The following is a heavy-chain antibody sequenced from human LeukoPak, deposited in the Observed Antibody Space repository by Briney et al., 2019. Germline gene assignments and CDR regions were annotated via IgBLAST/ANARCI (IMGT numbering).Heavy chain of an antibody. D-gene: IGHD3-22*01. CDR2: IYYSGST. CDR3: AREGIYYYDSSGYPGAFDI. V-gene: IGHV4-59*01. Sequence: SETLSLTCTVSGGSISSYYWSWIRQPPGKGLEWIGYIYYSGSTNYNPSLKSRVTISVDTSKNQFPLKLSSVTAADTAVYYCAREGIYYYDSSGYPGAFDIWGQGTMVTVSS. J-gene: IGHJ3*02. CDR1: GGSISSYY.